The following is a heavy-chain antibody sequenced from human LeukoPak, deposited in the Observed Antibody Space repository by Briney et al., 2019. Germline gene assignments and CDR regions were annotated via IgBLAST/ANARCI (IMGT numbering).Heavy chain of an antibody. D-gene: IGHD6-13*01. V-gene: IGHV3-7*01. Sequence: GGSLRLSCAATGFTFSSNWMSWVRQAPGKGLEWVANIKQEGSEKYYVDSVKGRFTISKANAKNTLYLQMYSLRAQDTAVYYCARDPPLITATGSRYFQHWGQGTLVTVSS. CDR3: ARDPPLITATGSRYFQH. CDR2: IKQEGSEK. CDR1: GFTFSSNW. J-gene: IGHJ1*01.